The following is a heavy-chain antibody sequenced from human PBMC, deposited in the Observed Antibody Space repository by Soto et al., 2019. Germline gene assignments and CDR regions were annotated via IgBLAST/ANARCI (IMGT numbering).Heavy chain of an antibody. Sequence: SVKVTCNASRGTFGSYGMSLVRQAPEQGLEWMGGIIPIFGTANYAQKFQGRFTITADESTSTAYMELRSLRCEDTAVYYCARGESSSSWEIYYYYGMDVWGQGTTVTVSS. D-gene: IGHD6-6*01. J-gene: IGHJ6*02. V-gene: IGHV1-69*13. CDR3: ARGESSSSWEIYYYYGMDV. CDR2: IIPIFGTA. CDR1: RGTFGSYG.